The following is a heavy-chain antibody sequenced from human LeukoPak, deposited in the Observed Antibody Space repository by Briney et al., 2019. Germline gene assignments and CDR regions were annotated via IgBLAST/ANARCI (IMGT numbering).Heavy chain of an antibody. CDR3: TIDLMTGFSSGWHLAY. J-gene: IGHJ4*02. CDR1: GLTFKNFA. V-gene: IGHV3-23*01. D-gene: IGHD6-19*01. Sequence: QPGGSLRLSCEASGLTFKNFAMSWVRQAPGKGLEWLPVTNGDEVSTHYADSVRGHFVISTDNSKSTSFLHMNSLRAEDTAVYYCTIDLMTGFSSGWHLAYWGQGTLVTVSS. CDR2: TNGDEVST.